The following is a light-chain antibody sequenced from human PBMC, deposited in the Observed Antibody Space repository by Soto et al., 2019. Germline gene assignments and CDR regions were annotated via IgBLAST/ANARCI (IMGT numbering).Light chain of an antibody. CDR1: QSISRN. CDR2: AAR. CDR3: QQSHSTPYT. Sequence: DIQLTQSPSSLSPSVGDRITLSCRARQSISRNLNWYQQMPGKAPSLLIYAARDLQSGVPGRFSGSGSGTEFNLTISSLQPEDLATYYCQQSHSTPYTFGHGTKLAI. V-gene: IGKV1-39*01. J-gene: IGKJ2*01.